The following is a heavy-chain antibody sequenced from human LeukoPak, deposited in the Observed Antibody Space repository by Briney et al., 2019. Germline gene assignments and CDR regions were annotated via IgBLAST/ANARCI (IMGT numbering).Heavy chain of an antibody. J-gene: IGHJ2*01. D-gene: IGHD4-17*01. V-gene: IGHV4-4*09. CDR2: IYNTGTT. Sequence: PSETLSLTCTVSGGSISSYYRSWIRQPPGQGLEWLGYIYNTGTTYYNPSLESRVTISIDTSNNQFYLKLSSMTAADTAVYYCARYDYDWYMDLWGRGTLVTVSS. CDR3: ARYDYDWYMDL. CDR1: GGSISSYY.